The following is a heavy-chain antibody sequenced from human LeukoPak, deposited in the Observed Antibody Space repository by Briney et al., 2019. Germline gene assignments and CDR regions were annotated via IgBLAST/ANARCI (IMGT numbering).Heavy chain of an antibody. Sequence: ASVKVSCKASRGTFSSYAISWVRQAPGQGLEWMGGIIPIFGTANYAQKFQGRVTITTDESTSTAYMELSSPRSEDTAVYYCARGITMSSSFDYWGQGTLVTVSS. CDR3: ARGITMSSSFDY. J-gene: IGHJ4*02. CDR1: RGTFSSYA. CDR2: IIPIFGTA. V-gene: IGHV1-69*05. D-gene: IGHD3-10*02.